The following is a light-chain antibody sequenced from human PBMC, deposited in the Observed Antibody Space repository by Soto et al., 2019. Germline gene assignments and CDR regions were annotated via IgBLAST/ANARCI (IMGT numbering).Light chain of an antibody. V-gene: IGLV2-14*03. Sequence: QSALTQPAAVSGSPGQTITISCTGASSDIGAYNYGYWYQQHPGTAPRLMIYDVSHRPSGVSDHFSGSSSGNTPSLTISGLQDEDEADYYCSSYSINSMAVFGGGTQLTVL. CDR1: SSDIGAYNY. CDR2: DVS. J-gene: IGLJ7*01. CDR3: SSYSINSMAV.